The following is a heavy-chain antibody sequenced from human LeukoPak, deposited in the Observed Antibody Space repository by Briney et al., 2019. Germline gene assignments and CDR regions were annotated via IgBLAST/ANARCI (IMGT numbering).Heavy chain of an antibody. V-gene: IGHV3-23*01. D-gene: IGHD1-1*01. CDR3: AKSPLTTATGTGRAFDI. CDR2: ISGSGGST. CDR1: GFTFSSYA. J-gene: IGHJ3*02. Sequence: GGSLRLSCAASGFTFSSYAMSWVRQAPGKGLEWVSAISGSGGSTYYADSVKGRFTISRDNSKSTLYLQMNSLRAEDTAVYYCAKSPLTTATGTGRAFDIWGQGTMVTVSA.